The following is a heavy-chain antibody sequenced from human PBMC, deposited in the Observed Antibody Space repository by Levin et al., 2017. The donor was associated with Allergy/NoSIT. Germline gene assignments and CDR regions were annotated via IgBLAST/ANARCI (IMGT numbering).Heavy chain of an antibody. D-gene: IGHD2-21*02. Sequence: GESLKISCAASGFTLSSYWMHWVRQAPGKGLVWVSRIKSDGSSISYADSVKGRFTISRDNAKNTLYLEMNSLRPEDTAVYYCARGVVVTAPGFFDLWGRGTLVTVSS. CDR2: IKSDGSSI. CDR1: GFTLSSYW. J-gene: IGHJ2*01. CDR3: ARGVVVTAPGFFDL. V-gene: IGHV3-74*01.